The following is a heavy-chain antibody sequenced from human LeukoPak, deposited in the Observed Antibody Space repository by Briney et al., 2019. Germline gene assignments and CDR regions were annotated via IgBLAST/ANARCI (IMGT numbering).Heavy chain of an antibody. J-gene: IGHJ6*03. Sequence: PSETLSLTCSGSNYSISNSLYWGWLRQPPGKGLEWIGSIYRSGSTFFNPSLKSRVTISLDTSKNQFSLKLSSVTAADTAVYFCARGTYGYYMDVWGKGTTVTVSS. CDR2: IYRSGST. D-gene: IGHD4-17*01. CDR1: NYSISNSLY. CDR3: ARGTYGYYMDV. V-gene: IGHV4-38-2*02.